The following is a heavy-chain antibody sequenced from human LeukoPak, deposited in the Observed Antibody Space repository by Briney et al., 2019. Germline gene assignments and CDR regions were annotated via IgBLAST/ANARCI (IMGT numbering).Heavy chain of an antibody. V-gene: IGHV4-38-2*02. CDR3: ARYYGSGSFDQ. CDR2: MYHSGTA. CDR1: GYSISSGYY. J-gene: IGHJ4*02. Sequence: PSETLSLTCTVSGYSISSGYYWGWIRQPPGKGPEWIGNMYHSGTAHYNPSLKSRVTISIDTSKNQFSLRLSSVTAADTAVYHCARYYGSGSFDQWGQGTLVTVSS. D-gene: IGHD3-10*01.